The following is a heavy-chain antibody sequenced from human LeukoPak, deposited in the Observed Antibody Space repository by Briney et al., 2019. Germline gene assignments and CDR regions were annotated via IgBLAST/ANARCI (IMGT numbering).Heavy chain of an antibody. J-gene: IGHJ6*02. CDR1: GFIFSTYG. V-gene: IGHV3-30*02. D-gene: IGHD3-10*01. CDR3: ARALFAGAFYGMDV. Sequence: GGSLRLSCAASGFIFSTYGMHWVRQAPGKGLEWVAFIRYDGSNKYYADSVKGRFTISRDNSKNTLYLQMNSLRAEDTAVYYCARALFAGAFYGMDVWGQGTTVTVSS. CDR2: IRYDGSNK.